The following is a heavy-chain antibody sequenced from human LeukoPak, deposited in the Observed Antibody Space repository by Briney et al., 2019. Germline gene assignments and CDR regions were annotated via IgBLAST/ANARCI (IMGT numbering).Heavy chain of an antibody. D-gene: IGHD4-23*01. J-gene: IGHJ1*01. CDR3: YGGNAEH. CDR1: GFTFSSYW. CDR2: INADGSST. Sequence: GGSLRLSCAASGFTFSSYWMHWVRQAPGKGLMWVSGINADGSSTMYADSVKGRFTISRDNAKNTLYLQMNSLRGEDTAVYHCYGGNAEHWGQGTLVTVSS. V-gene: IGHV3-74*03.